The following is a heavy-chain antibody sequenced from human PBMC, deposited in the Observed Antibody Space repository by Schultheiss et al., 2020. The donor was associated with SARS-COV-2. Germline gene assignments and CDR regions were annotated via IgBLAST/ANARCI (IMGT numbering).Heavy chain of an antibody. CDR2: IYYSGST. D-gene: IGHD6-13*01. J-gene: IGHJ5*02. CDR1: GGSISSYY. V-gene: IGHV4-59*12. Sequence: SETLSLTCTVSGGSISSYYWSWIRQPPGKGLEWIGYIYYSGSTNYNPSLKSRVTISVDTSKNQFSLKLSSVTAADTAVYYCAGYTLYVGWFDPWGQGTLVTVAS. CDR3: AGYTLYVGWFDP.